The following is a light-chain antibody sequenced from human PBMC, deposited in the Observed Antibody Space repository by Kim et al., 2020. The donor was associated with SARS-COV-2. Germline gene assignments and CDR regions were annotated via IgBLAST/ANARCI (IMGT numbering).Light chain of an antibody. V-gene: IGLV2-11*01. Sequence: GQSVTNSCTGTSSEVGGYNYVSWYQQHPGKAPKLMIYDVSKRPSGVPDRFSGSKSGNTASLTISGLQGEDEADYYCCSYAGSYTEVFGGGTQLTVL. J-gene: IGLJ2*01. CDR1: SSEVGGYNY. CDR2: DVS. CDR3: CSYAGSYTEV.